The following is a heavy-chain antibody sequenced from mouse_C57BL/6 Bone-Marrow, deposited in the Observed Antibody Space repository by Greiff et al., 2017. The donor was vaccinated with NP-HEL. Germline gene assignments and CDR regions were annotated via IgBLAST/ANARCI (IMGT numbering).Heavy chain of an antibody. CDR1: GFTFSSYA. V-gene: IGHV5-4*01. J-gene: IGHJ2*01. D-gene: IGHD1-1*02. Sequence: DVQLVESGGGLVKPGGSLKLSCAASGFTFSSYAMSWVRQTPEKRLEWVATISDGGSYTYYPDNVKGRFTISRDNAKNNLYLQMSHLKSEDTAMYYCAREGGNGYFDYWGQGTTLTVSS. CDR3: AREGGNGYFDY. CDR2: ISDGGSYT.